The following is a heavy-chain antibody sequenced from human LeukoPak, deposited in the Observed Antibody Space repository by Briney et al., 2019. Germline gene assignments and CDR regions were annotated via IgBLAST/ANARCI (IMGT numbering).Heavy chain of an antibody. J-gene: IGHJ5*02. Sequence: SETLSLTCTVSGGSISSYYWSWIRQPAGEGLEWIGRIYTSGSTTYNPSLKSRVTMSVDTSKNQFSVKLSSVTAAGTAVYYCARTGTGYNWCDPWGQGTLVTVSS. CDR1: GGSISSYY. CDR2: IYTSGST. V-gene: IGHV4-4*07. D-gene: IGHD1-7*01. CDR3: ARTGTGYNWCDP.